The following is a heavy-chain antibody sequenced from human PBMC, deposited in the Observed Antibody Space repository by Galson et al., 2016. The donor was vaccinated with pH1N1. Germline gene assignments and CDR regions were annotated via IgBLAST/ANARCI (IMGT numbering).Heavy chain of an antibody. CDR1: GGTFGSFG. V-gene: IGHV1-69*13. CDR3: AREDYYDTDLSDWYFDL. D-gene: IGHD3-22*01. CDR2: IIPIFNTA. Sequence: SVKVSCKASGGTFGSFGINWVRQAPGQGLEWMGGIIPIFNTAKYARNFQGRVTITADESTTTADMELSSLGSDDTAVYFCAREDYYDTDLSDWYFDLWGRGTLLTVSS. J-gene: IGHJ2*01.